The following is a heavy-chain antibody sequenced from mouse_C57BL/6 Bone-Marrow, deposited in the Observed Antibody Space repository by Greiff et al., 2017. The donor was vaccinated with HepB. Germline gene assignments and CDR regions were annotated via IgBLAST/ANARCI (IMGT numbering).Heavy chain of an antibody. D-gene: IGHD2-4*01. CDR1: GYTFTSYW. CDR3: ARDDDYDVWFAY. V-gene: IGHV1-52*01. Sequence: QVQLQQPGAELVRPGSSVKLSCKASGYTFTSYWMHWVKQRPIQGLEWIGNIDPSDSETHYNQKFKDKATLTVDKSSSTAYMQLSSLTSEDSAVYYCARDDDYDVWFAYWGQGTLVTVSA. J-gene: IGHJ3*01. CDR2: IDPSDSET.